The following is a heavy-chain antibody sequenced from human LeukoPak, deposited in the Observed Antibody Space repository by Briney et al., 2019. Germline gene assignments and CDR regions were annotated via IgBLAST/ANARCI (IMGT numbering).Heavy chain of an antibody. CDR2: IYISGTT. Sequence: SETLSLTCNVSGGSISSYYWSWIRQPAGKGLEWIGQIYISGTTYYNPSLKSRVTMSVDASKNQFSLNLSSVTAADTAVYYCARDLRYDSSGWAFDYWGQGTLVTVSS. CDR3: ARDLRYDSSGWAFDY. CDR1: GGSISSYY. D-gene: IGHD3-22*01. J-gene: IGHJ4*02. V-gene: IGHV4-4*07.